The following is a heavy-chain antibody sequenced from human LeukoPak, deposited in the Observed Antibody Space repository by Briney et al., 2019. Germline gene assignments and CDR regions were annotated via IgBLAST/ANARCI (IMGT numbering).Heavy chain of an antibody. CDR2: TNHSGST. V-gene: IGHV4-34*01. D-gene: IGHD3-22*01. J-gene: IGHJ4*02. Sequence: SETLSLTCAVYGGSFSGYYWSWIRQPPGKGLEWIGETNHSGSTNYNPSLKSRVTISVDTSKNQFSLKLSSVTAADTAVYYCARGSSGYFNWGQGTLVTVSS. CDR3: ARGSSGYFN. CDR1: GGSFSGYY.